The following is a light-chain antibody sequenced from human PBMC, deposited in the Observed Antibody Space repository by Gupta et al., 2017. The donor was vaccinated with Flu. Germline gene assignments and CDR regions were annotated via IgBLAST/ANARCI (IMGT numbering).Light chain of an antibody. CDR1: QTVSNY. V-gene: IGKV1-39*01. Sequence: PSSLSASVGDRVTITCRADQTVSNYLSWYQQKPGKAPRLLISSASHLESGVPSRFRGSGSGTNFILTIDKLQPDDFATYYCRQGVKTPLTFGHGTNVHIK. J-gene: IGKJ3*01. CDR2: SAS. CDR3: RQGVKTPLT.